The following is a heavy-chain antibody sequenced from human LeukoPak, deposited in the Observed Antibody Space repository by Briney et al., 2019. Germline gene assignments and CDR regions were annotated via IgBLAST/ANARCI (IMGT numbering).Heavy chain of an antibody. CDR2: IKQDGSEK. CDR3: AKAFATVVTPFDY. D-gene: IGHD4-23*01. J-gene: IGHJ4*02. CDR1: GFTFSSYW. Sequence: GGSLRLSCAASGFTFSSYWMSWVRQAPGKGLEWVANIKQDGSEKYYVDSVKGRFTISRDNAKNSLYLQMNSLRAEDTAAYYCAKAFATVVTPFDYWGQGTLVTVSS. V-gene: IGHV3-7*01.